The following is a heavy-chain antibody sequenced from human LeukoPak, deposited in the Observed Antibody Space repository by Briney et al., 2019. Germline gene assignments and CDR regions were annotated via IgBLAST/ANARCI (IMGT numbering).Heavy chain of an antibody. J-gene: IGHJ4*02. D-gene: IGHD1-14*01. V-gene: IGHV3-21*06. Sequence: GGSLRLSCTASGLTFSTSGFNWVRQAPGKGLEWVASIGPTGSNRYHADSIKGRFTISRDNANNFLYLQMNSLRADDTAVYYCATETNGRHYDYWGQETLLTVSS. CDR2: IGPTGSNR. CDR1: GLTFSTSG. CDR3: ATETNGRHYDY.